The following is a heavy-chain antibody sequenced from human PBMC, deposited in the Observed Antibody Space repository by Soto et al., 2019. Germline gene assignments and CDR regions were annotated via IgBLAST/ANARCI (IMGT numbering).Heavy chain of an antibody. Sequence: VQLLESGGGLIQPGGSLRLSCAASGFTFSYGIHWLRQAPGKGLEWVAYISYDSSNKFYGDFVKGRFTISRDHSKTTPFLQLNSLRAEDTAVYYCAKLVIGYCSGNTCDDYWGQGTLVAVSS. CDR2: ISYDSSNK. D-gene: IGHD2-15*01. J-gene: IGHJ4*02. CDR3: AKLVIGYCSGNTCDDY. CDR1: GFTFSYG. V-gene: IGHV3-30*18.